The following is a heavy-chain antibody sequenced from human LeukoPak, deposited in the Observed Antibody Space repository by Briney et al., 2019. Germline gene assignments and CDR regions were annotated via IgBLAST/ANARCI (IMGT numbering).Heavy chain of an antibody. Sequence: GASVKVSCKASGYTFTSYYMHWVRQAPGQGLEWMGIINPSGGSTSYAQKFQGRVTMTRDTSTSTVYMELSSLRSEDTAVYYCARDSAGSYYNPNRVRYFDHWGQGTLVIVSS. CDR3: ARDSAGSYYNPNRVRYFDH. J-gene: IGHJ4*02. CDR1: GYTFTSYY. D-gene: IGHD3-10*01. CDR2: INPSGGST. V-gene: IGHV1-46*01.